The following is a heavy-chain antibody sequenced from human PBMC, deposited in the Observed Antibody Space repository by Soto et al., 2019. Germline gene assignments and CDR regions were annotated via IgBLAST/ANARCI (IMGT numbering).Heavy chain of an antibody. CDR2: IIPVFDKA. J-gene: IGHJ3*01. V-gene: IGHV1-69*01. D-gene: IGHD3-16*01. Sequence: QVQLVQSGADVKKPGSSVKVSCKTSGGSFGSSAISWVRQAPAQGLEWMGEIIPVFDKANYAQNFQGRLTVAADELTGTVFMELSSLRSADPAVYFCARLRRDWGDAFDLWGLGTFVTVSS. CDR1: GGSFGSSA. CDR3: ARLRRDWGDAFDL.